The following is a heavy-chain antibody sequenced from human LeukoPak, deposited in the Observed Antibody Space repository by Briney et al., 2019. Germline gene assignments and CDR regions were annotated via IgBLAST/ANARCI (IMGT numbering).Heavy chain of an antibody. Sequence: PGGSLRPSCAASGFTFSNYEMNWVRQAPGKGLEWVSYIGSSGTTIYYADPVKGRFTISRDNAKNSLYLQMSSLRAEDTAVYYCARATGQWLVRGFDYWGRGTLVTVSS. CDR3: ARATGQWLVRGFDY. CDR1: GFTFSNYE. J-gene: IGHJ4*02. V-gene: IGHV3-48*03. CDR2: IGSSGTTI. D-gene: IGHD6-19*01.